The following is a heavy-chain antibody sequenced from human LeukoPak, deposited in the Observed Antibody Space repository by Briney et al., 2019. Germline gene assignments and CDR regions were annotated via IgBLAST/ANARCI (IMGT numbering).Heavy chain of an antibody. D-gene: IGHD5-12*01. CDR3: ARDLVATGSVGGY. V-gene: IGHV1-18*01. Sequence: GWISAYNVNTNYAQKLQGRVTMTTDTSTSTAYMELRSLRSDDTAVYYCARDLVATGSVGGYWGQGTLVTVSS. CDR2: ISAYNVNT. J-gene: IGHJ4*02.